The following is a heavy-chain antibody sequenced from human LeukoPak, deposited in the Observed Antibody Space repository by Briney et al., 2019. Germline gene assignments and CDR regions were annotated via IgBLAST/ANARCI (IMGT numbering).Heavy chain of an antibody. CDR1: GFTFSSYA. J-gene: IGHJ4*02. D-gene: IGHD2-2*01. CDR2: ISYDGSNK. V-gene: IGHV3-30*04. Sequence: PGGSLRLSCAASGFTFSSYAMHWVRQAPGKGLEWVAVISYDGSNKYYADSVKGRFTISRDNSKNTLYLQMNSLRAEDTAVYYCARAVWDIVVVPAAASDYWGQGTLVTVSS. CDR3: ARAVWDIVVVPAAASDY.